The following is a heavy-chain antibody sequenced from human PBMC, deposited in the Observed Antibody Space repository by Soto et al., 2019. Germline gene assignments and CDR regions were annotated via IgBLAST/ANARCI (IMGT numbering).Heavy chain of an antibody. Sequence: SETLSLTCTVSGGSVSSGSYYWSWIRQPPGKGLEWIGEINHSGSTNYNPSLKSRVTISVDTSKNQFSLKLSSVTAADTAVYYCAQGFGSGSSWYNWFDPWGQGTLVTVS. J-gene: IGHJ5*02. D-gene: IGHD6-13*01. CDR2: INHSGST. V-gene: IGHV4-61*01. CDR1: GGSVSSGSYY. CDR3: AQGFGSGSSWYNWFDP.